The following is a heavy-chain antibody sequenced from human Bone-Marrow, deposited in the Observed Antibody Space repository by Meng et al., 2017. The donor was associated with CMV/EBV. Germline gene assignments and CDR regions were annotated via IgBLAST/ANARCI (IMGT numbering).Heavy chain of an antibody. D-gene: IGHD3-3*01. V-gene: IGHV3-7*01. Sequence: GGSLRLSCAASGFTFSSYWMSWVRQAPGKGLEWVANIKQDGSEKYYVDSVKGRFTISRDNAKSSLYLQMNSLRAEDTAVYYCYTYDFWSGYSFGNYYYGKDVWGQGTTVADSS. CDR2: IKQDGSEK. CDR3: YTYDFWSGYSFGNYYYGKDV. CDR1: GFTFSSYW. J-gene: IGHJ6*02.